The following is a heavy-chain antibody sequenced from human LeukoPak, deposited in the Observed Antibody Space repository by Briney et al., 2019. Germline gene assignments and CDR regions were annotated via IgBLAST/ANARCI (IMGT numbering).Heavy chain of an antibody. CDR2: IYHSGST. D-gene: IGHD3-10*01. CDR3: AGTPYGSGSHYYFDY. Sequence: SETLSLTCAVSGYSISSGYDWGWIRQPPGKGLEWIGSIYHSGSTYYSPSLKSRVTISVDTSKDQFSLKLSSVTAADTAVYYCAGTPYGSGSHYYFDYWGQGTLVTVSS. J-gene: IGHJ4*02. V-gene: IGHV4-38-2*01. CDR1: GYSISSGYD.